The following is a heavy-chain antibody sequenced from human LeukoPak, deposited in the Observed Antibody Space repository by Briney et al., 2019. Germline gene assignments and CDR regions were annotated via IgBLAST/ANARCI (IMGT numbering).Heavy chain of an antibody. Sequence: GGSLRLSCAASGFTFSSYSMNWVRQAPGKGLEWVSSISSSSSYIHYADSVKGRFTISRDNAKNSLYLQMNSLRAEDTAVYYCARDSNQWLQFYFDYWGQGTLVTVSS. CDR3: ARDSNQWLQFYFDY. V-gene: IGHV3-21*01. CDR1: GFTFSSYS. CDR2: ISSSSSYI. D-gene: IGHD5-24*01. J-gene: IGHJ4*02.